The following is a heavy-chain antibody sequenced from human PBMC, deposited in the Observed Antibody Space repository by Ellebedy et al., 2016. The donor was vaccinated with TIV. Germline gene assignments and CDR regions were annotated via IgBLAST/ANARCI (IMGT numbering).Heavy chain of an antibody. CDR1: GFTFSNFA. Sequence: GASLKISCAASGFTFSNFAMSWVRQAPGRGLELVSGFGVSGDTTYYADSVKGRFTITRDNFKNTLYLQMNSLRADDTAIYYCARGKSGTYIRHAFDSWGQGTLVTVSS. CDR2: FGVSGDTT. V-gene: IGHV3-23*01. CDR3: ARGKSGTYIRHAFDS. J-gene: IGHJ4*02. D-gene: IGHD2-2*02.